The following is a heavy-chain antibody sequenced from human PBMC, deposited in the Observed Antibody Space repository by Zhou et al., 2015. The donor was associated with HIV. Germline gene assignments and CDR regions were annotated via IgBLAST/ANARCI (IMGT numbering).Heavy chain of an antibody. CDR3: VGSEANVFYAFDI. D-gene: IGHD3-10*01. J-gene: IGHJ3*02. V-gene: IGHV1-18*01. CDR1: GYTFTTYG. CDR2: ISAHSGDT. Sequence: QVQLVQSGAEVKKPGASVKVSCKASGYTFTTYGISWVRQAPGQGLEWMGWISAHSGDTNYAQKLQARVTMTTDTSTNTAYMELRSLKSDDTAVYYCVGSEANVFYAFDIWGQGTTVAVS.